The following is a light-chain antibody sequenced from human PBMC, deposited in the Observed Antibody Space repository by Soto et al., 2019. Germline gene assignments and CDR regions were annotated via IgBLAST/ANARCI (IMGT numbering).Light chain of an antibody. CDR3: QQRSNLWT. J-gene: IGKJ1*01. Sequence: EIVLTHSRSTLALSPVERATLSCRASQSVSSYLAWYQQKPGQAPRLLIYDASNRATGIPARFSGSGSGTDFTLTISSLEPEDFAVYYCQQRSNLWTFGQGTKVDNK. CDR1: QSVSSY. V-gene: IGKV3-11*01. CDR2: DAS.